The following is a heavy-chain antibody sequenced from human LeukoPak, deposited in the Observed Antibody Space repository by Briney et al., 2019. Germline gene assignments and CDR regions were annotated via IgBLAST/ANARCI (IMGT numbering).Heavy chain of an antibody. Sequence: SETLSLTCTVSGGSISSYYWSWIRQPPGKGLEWIGYIYYSGSTNYNPSLKSRVTISVDTSKNQFSLKLSSVTAADTAVYYCARGNSGSYPYYYYGMDVWGQGTTVTVSS. CDR2: IYYSGST. J-gene: IGHJ6*02. V-gene: IGHV4-59*01. D-gene: IGHD1-26*01. CDR3: ARGNSGSYPYYYYGMDV. CDR1: GGSISSYY.